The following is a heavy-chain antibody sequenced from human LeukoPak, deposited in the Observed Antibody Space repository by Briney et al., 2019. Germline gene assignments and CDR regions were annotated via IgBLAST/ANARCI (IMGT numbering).Heavy chain of an antibody. J-gene: IGHJ4*02. CDR1: GGSINSYY. CDR3: ARVRPYTYGYSNSGGAWHFDY. Sequence: PSETLSLTCTVSGGSINSYYWSWIRQPPGKGPEWIGHIYYSGSTSYNPSLKSRVTISVDTSKDQFSVKLSSVTAADTAVYYCARVRPYTYGYSNSGGAWHFDYWGQGILVTVSS. D-gene: IGHD4-11*01. V-gene: IGHV4-59*01. CDR2: IYYSGST.